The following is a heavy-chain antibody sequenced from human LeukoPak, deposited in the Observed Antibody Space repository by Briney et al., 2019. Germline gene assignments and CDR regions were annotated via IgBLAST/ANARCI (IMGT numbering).Heavy chain of an antibody. Sequence: ASVKVSCKASGYTFTSYGISWVRQAPGQGLEWMGWISACNGNTNYAQKLQGRVTMTTDTSTSTGYMELRSLRSDDTAVYYCAREAITIFGVVDYWGQGNLVTVSS. V-gene: IGHV1-18*01. J-gene: IGHJ4*02. CDR3: AREAITIFGVVDY. D-gene: IGHD3-3*01. CDR2: ISACNGNT. CDR1: GYTFTSYG.